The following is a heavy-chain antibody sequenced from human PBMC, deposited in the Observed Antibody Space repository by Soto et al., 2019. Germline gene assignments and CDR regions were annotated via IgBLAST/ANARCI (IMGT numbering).Heavy chain of an antibody. CDR1: GGSISGFY. J-gene: IGHJ4*02. CDR3: ARDHWTPVGCSGSYYFFDY. CDR2: IYSSGNT. V-gene: IGHV4-4*07. D-gene: IGHD3-10*02. Sequence: QVQLQESGPGLVKPSETLSLTCTVSGGSISGFYWTWIRQPAGRGLEWIGRIYSSGNTYYNPSLTSRVTMSVDTSKNQFSLKLTSVTAADTAVYFCARDHWTPVGCSGSYYFFDYWGQGALVTVSS.